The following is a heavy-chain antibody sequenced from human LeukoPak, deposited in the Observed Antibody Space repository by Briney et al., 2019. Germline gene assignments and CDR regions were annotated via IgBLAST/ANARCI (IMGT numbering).Heavy chain of an antibody. Sequence: PSQTLSLTCTVSGGSISSYYWTWIRQPPGKGLEWIAFIYYSGSTNYNPSLKSRVTISVDTSKNQFSLKLSSVTAADTAVYYCASARAAETAMPTYYYYMDVWGKGTTVTVSS. CDR2: IYYSGST. CDR3: ASARAAETAMPTYYYYMDV. CDR1: GGSISSYY. V-gene: IGHV4-59*01. D-gene: IGHD5-18*01. J-gene: IGHJ6*03.